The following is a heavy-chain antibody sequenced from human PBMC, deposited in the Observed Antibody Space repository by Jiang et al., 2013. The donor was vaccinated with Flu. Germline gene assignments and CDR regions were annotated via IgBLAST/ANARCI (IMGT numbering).Heavy chain of an antibody. D-gene: IGHD3-10*01. J-gene: IGHJ6*02. CDR1: GFTFSSYA. V-gene: IGHV3-30-3*01. Sequence: QVQLVESGGGVVQPGRSLRLSCAASGFTFSSYAMHWVRQAPGKGLEWVAVISYDGSNKYYADSVKGRFTISRDNSKNTLYLQMNSLRAEDTAVYYCARERSWFGELLYLEGRFYYYGMDVWGQGTTVTVSS. CDR3: ARERSWFGELLYLEGRFYYYGMDV. CDR2: ISYDGSNK.